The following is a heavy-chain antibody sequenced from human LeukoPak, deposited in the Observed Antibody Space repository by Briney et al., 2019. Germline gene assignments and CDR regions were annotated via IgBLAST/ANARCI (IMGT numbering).Heavy chain of an antibody. J-gene: IGHJ3*02. CDR3: ARSLGYCSSTSCYSSSSGDAFDI. CDR2: ISAYNGNT. CDR1: GYTFTGYY. D-gene: IGHD2-2*01. V-gene: IGHV1-18*04. Sequence: ASVKVSCKASGYTFTGYYMHWVRQAPGQGLEWMGWISAYNGNTNYAQKLQGRVTMTTDTSTSTAYMELRSLRSDDTAVYYCARSLGYCSSTSCYSSSSGDAFDIWGQGTMVTVSS.